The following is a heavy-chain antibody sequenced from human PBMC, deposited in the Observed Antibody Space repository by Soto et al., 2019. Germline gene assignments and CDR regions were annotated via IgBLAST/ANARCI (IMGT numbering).Heavy chain of an antibody. CDR3: ARGDGYYDILTGYYRFDP. Sequence: GASVKVSCKASGYTFTSYGISWVRQAPGQGLEWMGWVSAYNGNTNYAQKLQGRVTMTTDTSTSTAYMELRSLRSDDTAVYYCARGDGYYDILTGYYRFDPWGQGTLVTVSS. J-gene: IGHJ5*02. CDR2: VSAYNGNT. D-gene: IGHD3-9*01. V-gene: IGHV1-18*01. CDR1: GYTFTSYG.